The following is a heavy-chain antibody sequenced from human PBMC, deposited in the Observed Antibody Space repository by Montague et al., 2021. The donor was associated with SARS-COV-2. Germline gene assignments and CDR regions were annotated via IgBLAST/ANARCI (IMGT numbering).Heavy chain of an antibody. CDR2: ISYDGSNK. CDR1: GFTFSSYA. D-gene: IGHD3-10*01. CDR3: AREPLLLGFGEFLDY. J-gene: IGHJ4*02. V-gene: IGHV3-30*04. Sequence: SLRLSCAASGFTFSSYAMHWVRQAPGKGLEWVAVISYDGSNKYYADSVKGRFTISRDNSKNTLYLQMNSLRVEDTAVYYCAREPLLLGFGEFLDYWGQGTLVTVSS.